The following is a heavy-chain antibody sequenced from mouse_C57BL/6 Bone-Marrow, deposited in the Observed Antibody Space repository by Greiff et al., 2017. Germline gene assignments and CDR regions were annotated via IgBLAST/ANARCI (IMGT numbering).Heavy chain of an antibody. CDR3: ARMRDYSGSSYEGY. J-gene: IGHJ2*01. Sequence: QVTLKESGPGILQPSQTLSLTCSFSGFSLSTFGMGVGWIRQPSGKGLEWLAHIWWDDDKYYNPALKSRLTISKDTSKNQVFLKIANVDTADTATYYWARMRDYSGSSYEGYWGQGTTLTVSS. D-gene: IGHD1-1*01. CDR2: IWWDDDK. CDR1: GFSLSTFGMG. V-gene: IGHV8-8*01.